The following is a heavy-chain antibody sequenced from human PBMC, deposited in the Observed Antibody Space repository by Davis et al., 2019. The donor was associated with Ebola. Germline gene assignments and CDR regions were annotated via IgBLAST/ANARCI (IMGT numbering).Heavy chain of an antibody. CDR1: GGSFSGYF. V-gene: IGHV4-34*12. J-gene: IGHJ4*02. D-gene: IGHD5-12*01. CDR2: IIHSGTT. CDR3: ARHGGGSGYDY. Sequence: SETLSLTCAVYGGSFSGYFWNWIRQPPGKGLEWIGEIIHSGTTYYNPSLKSRVTISVDTSKNQFSLKLSSVTAADTAVYYCARHGGGSGYDYWGQGTLVTVSS.